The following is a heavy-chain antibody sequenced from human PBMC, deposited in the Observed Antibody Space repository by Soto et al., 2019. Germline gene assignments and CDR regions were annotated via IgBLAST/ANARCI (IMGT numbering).Heavy chain of an antibody. CDR1: GGSISNHY. CDR2: IYYNGNT. Sequence: QVQLQESGPGLVKPSETLSLTCTVSGGSISNHYWSWIRQPPGKGLEWIGYIYYNGNTNYNPSLKSPVTMSVDTSKNQLALKLGSVTAADTAVYYCTRANWYSEYWGQGTLVTVSS. CDR3: TRANWYSEY. V-gene: IGHV4-59*11. J-gene: IGHJ4*02. D-gene: IGHD7-27*01.